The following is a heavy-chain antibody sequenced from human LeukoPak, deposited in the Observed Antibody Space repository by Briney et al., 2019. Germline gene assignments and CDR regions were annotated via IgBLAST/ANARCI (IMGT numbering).Heavy chain of an antibody. CDR2: TSGSGGST. CDR1: GFTFSSYA. Sequence: GGSLRLSCAASGFTFSSYAMSWVRQAPGKGLEWVSATSGSGGSTYYADSVKGRFTISRDNSKNTLYLQMNSLRAEDTAVYYCAKVSHIVVVPAATFLDYWGQGTLVTVPS. D-gene: IGHD2-2*01. J-gene: IGHJ4*02. CDR3: AKVSHIVVVPAATFLDY. V-gene: IGHV3-23*01.